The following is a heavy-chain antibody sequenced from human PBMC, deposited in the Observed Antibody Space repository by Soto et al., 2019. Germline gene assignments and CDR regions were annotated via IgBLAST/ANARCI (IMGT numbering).Heavy chain of an antibody. CDR1: GFTFSDYY. V-gene: IGHV3-11*06. D-gene: IGHD6-13*01. J-gene: IGHJ4*02. Sequence: GSLRLSCAASGFTFSDYYMSWIRQAPGKGLEWVSYISGTSTYINYADSVKGRFTISRDNAKNSLYLQMNSLRAEDTAVYFCARDVQQLASYWGQGTLVTVSS. CDR3: ARDVQQLASY. CDR2: ISGTSTYI.